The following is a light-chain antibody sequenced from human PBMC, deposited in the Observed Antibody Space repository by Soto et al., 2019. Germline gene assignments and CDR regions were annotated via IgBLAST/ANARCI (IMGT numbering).Light chain of an antibody. V-gene: IGLV2-14*01. Sequence: QSVLTQPASVSGSPGQSITISCTGTSSDVGGSNFVSWYQQHPGKAPKLMIYEVSYRPSGVSNRFSGSKSGNTASLTISGLQAEDEADYYCSSYTSSSAPYTFGTGTKLTVL. J-gene: IGLJ1*01. CDR2: EVS. CDR3: SSYTSSSAPYT. CDR1: SSDVGGSNF.